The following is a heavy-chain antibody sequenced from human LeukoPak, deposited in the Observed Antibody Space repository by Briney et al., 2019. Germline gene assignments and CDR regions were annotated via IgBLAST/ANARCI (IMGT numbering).Heavy chain of an antibody. CDR2: IYYGGST. V-gene: IGHV4-59*01. CDR3: AGGEGRKYYDFWSGYFYFDY. J-gene: IGHJ4*02. CDR1: GGSISSYY. D-gene: IGHD3-3*01. Sequence: PSETLSLTCTVSGGSISSYYWSLIRQPPGKGLEWIGYIYYGGSTNYNPSLKSRVTISVDTSKNQFSLKLSSVTAADTAVYYCAGGEGRKYYDFWSGYFYFDYWGQGTLVTVSS.